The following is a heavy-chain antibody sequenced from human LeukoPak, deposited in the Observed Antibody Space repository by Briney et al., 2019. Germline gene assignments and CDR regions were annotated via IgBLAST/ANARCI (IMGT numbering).Heavy chain of an antibody. J-gene: IGHJ4*02. CDR1: GGTFSSYA. Sequence: SVKVSCKASGGTFSSYAISWVRQAPGQGLEWMGRIIPILGIANYAQKFQGRVTITADKSTSTAYMELNSLRSEDTAVYYCARLGYCSGGSCYPDYWGQGTLVTVSS. CDR2: IIPILGIA. CDR3: ARLGYCSGGSCYPDY. V-gene: IGHV1-69*04. D-gene: IGHD2-15*01.